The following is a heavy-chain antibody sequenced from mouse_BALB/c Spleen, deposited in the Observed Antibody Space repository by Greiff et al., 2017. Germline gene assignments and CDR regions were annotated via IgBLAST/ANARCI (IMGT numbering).Heavy chain of an antibody. CDR3: ARSGDYGHGGFAY. J-gene: IGHJ3*01. Sequence: QVQLKQSGPGLVQPSQSLSITCTVSGFSLTSYGVPWVRQSPGKGLEWLGVIWSGGSTDSNAAFISRLSISKDNSKSQVFFKMNSLQANDTAIYYCARSGDYGHGGFAYWGQGTLVTVSA. V-gene: IGHV2-2*02. D-gene: IGHD1-1*02. CDR1: GFSLTSYG. CDR2: IWSGGST.